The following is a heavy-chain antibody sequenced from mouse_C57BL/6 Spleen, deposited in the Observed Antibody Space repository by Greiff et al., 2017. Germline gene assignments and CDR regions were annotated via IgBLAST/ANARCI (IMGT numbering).Heavy chain of an antibody. Sequence: QVQLQQSGAELVRPGASVTLSCKASGYTFTDYEMHWVKQTPVHGLEWIGAIDPETGGTAYNQKFKGKAILTADKSSRTAYMELRSLTSEDSAVYYCTRSIITTVVADYWGQGTTLTVSS. CDR3: TRSIITTVVADY. J-gene: IGHJ2*01. CDR2: IDPETGGT. D-gene: IGHD1-1*01. V-gene: IGHV1-15*01. CDR1: GYTFTDYE.